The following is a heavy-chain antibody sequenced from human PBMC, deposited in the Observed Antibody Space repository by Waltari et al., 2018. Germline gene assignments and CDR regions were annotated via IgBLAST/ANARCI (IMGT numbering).Heavy chain of an antibody. CDR1: GGSISSYY. J-gene: IGHJ6*02. CDR3: AKGPTIFGVGNYYYGMDV. V-gene: IGHV4-59*01. CDR2: IYYSGST. Sequence: QVQLQESGPGLVKPSETLSLTCTVSGGSISSYYWSWIRQPPGKGLEWIGYIYYSGSTNYNPALKSRVTISVDTSKNQFSLKLSSVTAEDTALYYCAKGPTIFGVGNYYYGMDVWGQGTTVIVSS. D-gene: IGHD3-3*01.